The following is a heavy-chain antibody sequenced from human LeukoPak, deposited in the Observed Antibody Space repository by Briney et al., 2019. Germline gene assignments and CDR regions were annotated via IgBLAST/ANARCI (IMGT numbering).Heavy chain of an antibody. J-gene: IGHJ4*02. D-gene: IGHD2-2*01. Sequence: QPGGSLRLSCAASGFSFSSFAMSWVRQAPGKGLEWLSTISDSGGSTYYADSVRGRFTISRDNSKDTLYVQMNSLRAEDAAVYYCAKSHSVVRRGYFDYWGQGALVTVSS. CDR3: AKSHSVVRRGYFDY. CDR2: ISDSGGST. CDR1: GFSFSSFA. V-gene: IGHV3-23*01.